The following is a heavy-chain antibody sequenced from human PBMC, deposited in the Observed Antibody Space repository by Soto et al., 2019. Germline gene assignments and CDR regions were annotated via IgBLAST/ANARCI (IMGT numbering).Heavy chain of an antibody. D-gene: IGHD6-19*01. CDR1: GGSISSSNW. V-gene: IGHV4-4*02. Sequence: PSETLSLTCAVSGGSISSSNWWSWVRQPPGKGLEWIGEINHSGSTNYNPSLKSRVTISVDTSKNQFSLKLSSVTAADTAVYYCARVGSSGWLYYYYYGMDVWGQGTTVTVSS. CDR3: ARVGSSGWLYYYYYGMDV. J-gene: IGHJ6*02. CDR2: INHSGST.